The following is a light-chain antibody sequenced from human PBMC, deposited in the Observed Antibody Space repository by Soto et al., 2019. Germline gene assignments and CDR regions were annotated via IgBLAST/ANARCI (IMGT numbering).Light chain of an antibody. CDR2: GAS. V-gene: IGKV3-20*01. J-gene: IGKJ2*01. Sequence: EIVLTQSPGTLSLSPGERATLSCRASQSVTSNYLAWYQHKPGQAPRLLIYGASSRATGIPDRFSGSGSGTDFTLTISRLEPEDFAVYYCQQYGRSPLSTFGQGTKLEI. CDR1: QSVTSNY. CDR3: QQYGRSPLST.